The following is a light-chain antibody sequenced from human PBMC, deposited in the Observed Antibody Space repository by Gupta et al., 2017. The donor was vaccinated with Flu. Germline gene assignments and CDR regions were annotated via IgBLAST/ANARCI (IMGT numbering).Light chain of an antibody. CDR3: QHYETLPYT. CDR1: QDIRNS. V-gene: IGKV1-33*01. J-gene: IGKJ2*01. Sequence: DIQMTQSPTSLSASVGDRVTITCQASQDIRNSLNWYQQKPGKPPKLLIYDASSLERGVPSRFSGSGSETYFTFTISSLQPEDVATYYCQHYETLPYTFAQGTKLEIK. CDR2: DAS.